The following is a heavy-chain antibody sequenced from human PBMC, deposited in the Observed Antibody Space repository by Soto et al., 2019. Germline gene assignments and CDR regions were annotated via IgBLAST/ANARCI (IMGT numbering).Heavy chain of an antibody. V-gene: IGHV3-30*03. CDR2: ISDDGSNK. CDR3: ATSLAVAGTLPSY. Sequence: QVQLVESGGGVVQPGRSLRLSCAASGFSFSSYGMHWVRQAPGKGLEWVAVISDDGSNKYYADSVKGRFTISRDNSKNTLYLHMNSLRAEATAVYYCATSLAVAGTLPSYWGQGTLVTVSS. D-gene: IGHD6-19*01. J-gene: IGHJ4*02. CDR1: GFSFSSYG.